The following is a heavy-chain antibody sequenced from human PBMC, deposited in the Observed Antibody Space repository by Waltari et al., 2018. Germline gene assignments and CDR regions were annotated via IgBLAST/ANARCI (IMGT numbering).Heavy chain of an antibody. CDR1: AFTFDAYA. Sequence: DVQLVESGGGLVQPGRSLRLPCAASAFTFDAYALPCFRPAPGKGLEWVSGISWNSGRIGYADSVKGRFTISRDNAKNSLYLQMNSLRAEDTALYYCAKTPYSSSWKVPFDYWGQGTLVTVSS. CDR2: ISWNSGRI. CDR3: AKTPYSSSWKVPFDY. J-gene: IGHJ4*02. V-gene: IGHV3-9*01. D-gene: IGHD6-13*01.